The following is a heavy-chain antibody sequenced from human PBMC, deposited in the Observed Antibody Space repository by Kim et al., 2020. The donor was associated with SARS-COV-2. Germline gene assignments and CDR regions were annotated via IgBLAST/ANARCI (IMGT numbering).Heavy chain of an antibody. Sequence: GGSLRLSCAASGFTVSSNYMSWVRQAPGKGLEWVSVIYSGGSTYYADSVKGRFTISRDNSKNTLYLQMNSLRAEDTAVYYCARDKNTYYGSGSYLSFGGYYYGMDVWGQGTTVTVSS. V-gene: IGHV3-53*01. CDR3: ARDKNTYYGSGSYLSFGGYYYGMDV. CDR1: GFTVSSNY. D-gene: IGHD3-10*01. CDR2: IYSGGST. J-gene: IGHJ6*02.